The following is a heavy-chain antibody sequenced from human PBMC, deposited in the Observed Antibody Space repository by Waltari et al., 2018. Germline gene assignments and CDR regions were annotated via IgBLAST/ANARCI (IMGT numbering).Heavy chain of an antibody. Sequence: QVQLVESGGGVVQPGRSLRLSCAASGFTFSSYGMHWVRQAPGKGLEWVGVIWYDGSNKYYADSVKGRFTISRDNSKNTLYLQMNSLRAEDTAVYYCARDAHEMAQHWGQGTLVTVSS. CDR2: IWYDGSNK. CDR3: ARDAHEMAQH. D-gene: IGHD5-12*01. J-gene: IGHJ1*01. CDR1: GFTFSSYG. V-gene: IGHV3-33*01.